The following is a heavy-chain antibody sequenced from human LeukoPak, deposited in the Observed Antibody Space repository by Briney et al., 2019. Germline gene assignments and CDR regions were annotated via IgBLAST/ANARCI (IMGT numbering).Heavy chain of an antibody. CDR1: GYSISSGYY. J-gene: IGHJ4*02. CDR2: IYHSGST. V-gene: IGHV4-38-2*02. CDR3: ARDNYDILTGTHSDY. D-gene: IGHD3-9*01. Sequence: PSETLSLTCTVSGYSISSGYYWGWIRQPPGKGPEWIGSIYHSGSTYYNPSLKSRVTISVDTSKNQFSLKLSSVTAADTAVYYCARDNYDILTGTHSDYWGQGTLVTVSS.